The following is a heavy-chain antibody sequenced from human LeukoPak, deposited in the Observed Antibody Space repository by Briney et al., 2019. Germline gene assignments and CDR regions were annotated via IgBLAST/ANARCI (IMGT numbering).Heavy chain of an antibody. J-gene: IGHJ4*02. Sequence: GGSLRLSCSASGFTFSSYAMHWVAQVPGKGLEYVSAISSNGGSTYYADSVKGRFTISRDNSKNTFYLQMSSLRVEDTAVYYCVKGGCGYCSGRDYFDYWRQGTLVTVSS. D-gene: IGHD2-15*01. CDR2: ISSNGGST. V-gene: IGHV3-64D*06. CDR1: GFTFSSYA. CDR3: VKGGCGYCSGRDYFDY.